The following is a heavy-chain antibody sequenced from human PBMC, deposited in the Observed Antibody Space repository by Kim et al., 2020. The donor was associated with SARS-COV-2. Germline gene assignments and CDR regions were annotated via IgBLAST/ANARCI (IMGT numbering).Heavy chain of an antibody. CDR2: IYTSGST. CDR3: ARALNPGIAAAGSNWFDP. Sequence: SETLSLTCTVSGGSISSYYWSWIRQPAGKGLEWIGRIYTSGSTNYNPSLKSRVTMSVDTSKNQFSLKLSSVTAADTAVYYCARALNPGIAAAGSNWFDPWGQGTLVTVSS. D-gene: IGHD6-13*01. V-gene: IGHV4-4*07. J-gene: IGHJ5*02. CDR1: GGSISSYY.